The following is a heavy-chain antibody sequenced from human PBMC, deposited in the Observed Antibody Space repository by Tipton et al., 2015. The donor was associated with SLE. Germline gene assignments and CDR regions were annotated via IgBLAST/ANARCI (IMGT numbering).Heavy chain of an antibody. J-gene: IGHJ6*03. D-gene: IGHD3/OR15-3a*01. V-gene: IGHV4-61*05. CDR1: GGSISSSSYY. Sequence: TLSLTCTVSGGSISSSSYYWGWIRQPPGKGLEWIGYIYYSGSTNYNPSLKSRVTISVDTSKNQFSLKLSSVSAVDTAVYYCARVMTFGGSHYMDVWGKGTTVTVSS. CDR2: IYYSGST. CDR3: ARVMTFGGSHYMDV.